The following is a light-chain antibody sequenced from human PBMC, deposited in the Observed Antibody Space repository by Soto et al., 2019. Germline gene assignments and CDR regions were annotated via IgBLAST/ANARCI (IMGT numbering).Light chain of an antibody. CDR3: SSYTAITTTRV. Sequence: QSVLTQPASVSGSPGQSITISCTGTSSDVGGYNYVSWYQPHPGKAPQLMIYDVSSRPSGVSHRFSGSKSGTTASLTISGLQAEDEADYFCSSYTAITTTRVFGGGTKLTVL. CDR1: SSDVGGYNY. J-gene: IGLJ2*01. V-gene: IGLV2-14*03. CDR2: DVS.